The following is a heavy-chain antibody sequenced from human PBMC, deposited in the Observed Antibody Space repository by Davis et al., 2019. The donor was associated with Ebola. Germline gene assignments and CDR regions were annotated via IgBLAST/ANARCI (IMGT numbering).Heavy chain of an antibody. Sequence: ASVKVSCKTSGYTFTGHYVHWVRQAPGQGLEWMGWIDPNSGDPNFEQKFQGRVTMTRDTSIRTAYMELSRLTSDDTAVYYCARDRCSGGSCLDYWGQGTLVTVSS. D-gene: IGHD2-15*01. J-gene: IGHJ4*02. CDR3: ARDRCSGGSCLDY. CDR2: IDPNSGDP. V-gene: IGHV1-2*02. CDR1: GYTFTGHY.